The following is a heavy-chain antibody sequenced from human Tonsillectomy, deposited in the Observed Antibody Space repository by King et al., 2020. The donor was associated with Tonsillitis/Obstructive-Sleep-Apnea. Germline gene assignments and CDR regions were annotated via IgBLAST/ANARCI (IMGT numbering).Heavy chain of an antibody. V-gene: IGHV4-59*12. CDR1: GGSINNYY. CDR2: LYYTGKTT. Sequence: QLQESGPGLVKPSETLSLTCIVSGGSINNYYWSWIRQPPGKGLEWIGYLYYTGKTTNYNPSLRSRGTISPDKSKTRFSLTLTSVTDADTAVYYCARGGYGETSLFYVWGKGTTVIVSS. CDR3: ARGGYGETSLFYV. D-gene: IGHD3-16*01. J-gene: IGHJ6*04.